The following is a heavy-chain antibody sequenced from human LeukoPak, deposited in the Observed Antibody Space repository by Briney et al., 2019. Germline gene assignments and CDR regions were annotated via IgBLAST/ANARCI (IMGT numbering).Heavy chain of an antibody. V-gene: IGHV1-18*01. Sequence: ASVKVSCKASGYTFTNYGVSWVRQAPGQGLEWMGWISTYNGNTNFAQTLQGRVTMTTDTSTSTAYMELRSLRSDDTAVYYCARDGIAVAATDHYDGMDVWGQGTTVTVSS. D-gene: IGHD6-19*01. J-gene: IGHJ6*02. CDR3: ARDGIAVAATDHYDGMDV. CDR2: ISTYNGNT. CDR1: GYTFTNYG.